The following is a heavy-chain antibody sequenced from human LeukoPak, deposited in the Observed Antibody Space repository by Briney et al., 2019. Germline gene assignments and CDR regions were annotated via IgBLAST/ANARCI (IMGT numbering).Heavy chain of an antibody. J-gene: IGHJ6*02. CDR3: ARDAQAIVVVPAATPGDYGMDV. D-gene: IGHD2-2*01. V-gene: IGHV3-33*01. CDR2: IWYDGSKK. Sequence: GRSLRLSCAASGFTFSSYGMHWVRQAPGKGLERVAVIWYDGSKKYYEDSVKGRFTKSRDNSKNTLYLQMNSLRAEDTAVYYCARDAQAIVVVPAATPGDYGMDVWGQGTTVTVSS. CDR1: GFTFSSYG.